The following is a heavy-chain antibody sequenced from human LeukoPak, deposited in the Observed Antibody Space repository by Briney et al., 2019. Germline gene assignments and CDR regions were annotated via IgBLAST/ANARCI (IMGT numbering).Heavy chain of an antibody. CDR1: GGSISSYY. V-gene: IGHV4-59*01. J-gene: IGHJ4*02. D-gene: IGHD3-22*01. CDR3: ASSYYYDSSGYINFDY. CDR2: IYYSGST. Sequence: PSETLSLTCTVSGGSISSYYWSWIRQPPGKGLEWVGYIYYSGSTNYNPSLKSRVTISVDTSKNQFSLQLSSVTAADTAVYYCASSYYYDSSGYINFDYWGQGTLVTVSS.